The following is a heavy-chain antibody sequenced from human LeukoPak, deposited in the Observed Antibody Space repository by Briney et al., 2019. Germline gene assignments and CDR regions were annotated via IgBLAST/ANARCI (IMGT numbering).Heavy chain of an antibody. D-gene: IGHD6-13*01. CDR2: IRYDGSNK. V-gene: IGHV3-30*02. Sequence: PGGSLRLSCAASGFTFSSYGMHWVRQAPGKGLEWVAFIRYDGSNKYYADSVKGRFTISRDNSKNTLYLQMNSLRAEDTAVYYCAKGSYSSSWYSPFDYYYYGMDVWGQGTTVTVSS. CDR3: AKGSYSSSWYSPFDYYYYGMDV. J-gene: IGHJ6*02. CDR1: GFTFSSYG.